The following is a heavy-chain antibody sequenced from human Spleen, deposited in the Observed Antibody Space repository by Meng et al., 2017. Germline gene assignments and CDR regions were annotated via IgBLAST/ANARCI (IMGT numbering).Heavy chain of an antibody. V-gene: IGHV4-34*01. J-gene: IGHJ2*01. CDR1: GGSFSGYN. D-gene: IGHD3-22*01. CDR2: INHSGST. CDR3: VFDSSGDWYFDL. Sequence: QVWLQQGGAGLLKLSETLDLTCAVYGGSFSGYNWTWIRQPPGKGLEWIGEINHSGSTNYNPSLKSRVTISVDTSKNQFSLKLSSVTAADTAVYYCVFDSSGDWYFDLWGRGTLVTVSS.